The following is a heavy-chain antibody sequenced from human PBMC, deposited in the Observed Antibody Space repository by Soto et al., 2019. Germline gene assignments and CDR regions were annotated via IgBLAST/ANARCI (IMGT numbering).Heavy chain of an antibody. D-gene: IGHD6-13*01. CDR3: ERDRVCGSWGVDY. V-gene: IGHV3-30-3*01. CDR2: ISYDGSNK. CDR1: GFTFSSYA. J-gene: IGHJ4*02. Sequence: QVQLLESGGCVVQPGRSLRLSCAASGFTFSSYAMHWVRQAPGKGLEWVAVISYDGSNKYYANSVKGQFSISRDNSKNTLNLQMDRQITNDTAVYYCERDRVCGSWGVDYWGQGTLVTVSS.